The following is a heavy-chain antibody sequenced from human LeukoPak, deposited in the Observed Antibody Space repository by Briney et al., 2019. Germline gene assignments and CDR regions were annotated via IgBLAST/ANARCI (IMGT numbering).Heavy chain of an antibody. J-gene: IGHJ6*02. Sequence: GASVKVSCKASGYTFTSYDINWVRRATGQGLEWMGWMNPNSGNTGYAQKFQGRVTMTRNTSISTAYMELSSLRSEDTAVYYCARGYYYYDSSGYYYYYGMDVWGQGTTVTVSS. CDR3: ARGYYYYDSSGYYYYYGMDV. CDR2: MNPNSGNT. CDR1: GYTFTSYD. V-gene: IGHV1-8*01. D-gene: IGHD3-22*01.